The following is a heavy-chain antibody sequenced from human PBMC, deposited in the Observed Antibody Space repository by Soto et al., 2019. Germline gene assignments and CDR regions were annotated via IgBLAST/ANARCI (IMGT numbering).Heavy chain of an antibody. CDR3: TTGSVEGV. Sequence: SLRLSCAASDFTISNAWMNWVRQAPGKGLEWVGRIKTKSEGEATDYAAPLKGRFTISRDDSKNTLFLQMNSLKTEDTAVYYCTTGSVEGVWGQGATVTVSS. CDR1: DFTISNAW. CDR2: IKTKSEGEAT. V-gene: IGHV3-15*07. D-gene: IGHD2-15*01. J-gene: IGHJ6*02.